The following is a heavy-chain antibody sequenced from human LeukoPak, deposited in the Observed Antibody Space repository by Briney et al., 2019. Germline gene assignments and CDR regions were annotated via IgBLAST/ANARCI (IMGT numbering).Heavy chain of an antibody. Sequence: ETLSLTCTVSGYSISSGYYWGWIRQAPGKGLEWVSVMSADSATTFYADSVKGRFTISRDNAKNTVFLQMSSLRAEDTALYYCARKSASGNYPLDYWGQGTLVTVSS. CDR3: ARKSASGNYPLDY. V-gene: IGHV3-23*01. CDR1: GYSISSGYY. D-gene: IGHD3-10*01. J-gene: IGHJ4*02. CDR2: MSADSATT.